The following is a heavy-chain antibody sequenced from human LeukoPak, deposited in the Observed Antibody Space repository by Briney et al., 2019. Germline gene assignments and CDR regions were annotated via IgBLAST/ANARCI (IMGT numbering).Heavy chain of an antibody. J-gene: IGHJ3*02. Sequence: GGSLRLSCAASGITFRKYSLHCVRQAPGKGLEYVSGISSNGVSTSYRNSVKGRFTISRDNSKNTMYLQMGSLRAEDMAVYSCARETSYNPGDDAFDIWGRGTMVTVSS. V-gene: IGHV3-64*01. CDR1: GITFRKYS. CDR2: ISSNGVST. D-gene: IGHD1-1*01. CDR3: ARETSYNPGDDAFDI.